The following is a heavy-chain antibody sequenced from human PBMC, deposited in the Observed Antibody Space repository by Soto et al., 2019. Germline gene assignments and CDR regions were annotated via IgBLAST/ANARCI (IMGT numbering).Heavy chain of an antibody. CDR3: AREALVRGYYDSSGYYSDPDLYDY. J-gene: IGHJ4*02. CDR2: INPNRGGT. Sequence: QVQLVQSGAEVKKPGASVKVSCKASGYTFTGYYMHWVRQAPGQGLEWMGWINPNRGGTNYAQKFQGWVTMTRDTSISTADMELSRLRSDDTAVYYCAREALVRGYYDSSGYYSDPDLYDYWGQGTLVTVSS. V-gene: IGHV1-2*04. CDR1: GYTFTGYY. D-gene: IGHD3-22*01.